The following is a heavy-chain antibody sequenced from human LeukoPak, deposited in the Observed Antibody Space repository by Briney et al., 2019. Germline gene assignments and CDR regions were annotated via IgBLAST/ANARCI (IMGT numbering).Heavy chain of an antibody. CDR3: ARAVSGRFDY. CDR2: IYHSGST. Sequence: SETLSLTCAVSGGSISSGGYSWSWIRQPPGKGLEWIGYIYHSGSTYYNPSLKSRVTISVDTSKNQFSLRLSSVTAADTAIYYCARAVSGRFDYWGQGTLVTVSS. D-gene: IGHD6-19*01. J-gene: IGHJ4*02. V-gene: IGHV4-30-2*01. CDR1: GGSISSGGYS.